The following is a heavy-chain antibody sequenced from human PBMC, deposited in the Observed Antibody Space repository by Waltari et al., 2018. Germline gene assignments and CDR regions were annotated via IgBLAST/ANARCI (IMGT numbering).Heavy chain of an antibody. CDR2: INPNSGGT. J-gene: IGHJ3*02. Sequence: QVQLVQSGAEVKKPGASVTVSCKASGYTFTGFYMHWVRQAPGQGLEWMGRINPNSGGTNYAQKFQGRVTMTRDTSISTAYMELSRLRSDDTAVYYCARVIASLDAFDIWGQGTMVTVSS. V-gene: IGHV1-2*06. D-gene: IGHD2-21*01. CDR1: GYTFTGFY. CDR3: ARVIASLDAFDI.